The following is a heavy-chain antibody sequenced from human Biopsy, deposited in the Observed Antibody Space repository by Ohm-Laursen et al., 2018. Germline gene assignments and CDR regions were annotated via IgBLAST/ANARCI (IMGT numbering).Heavy chain of an antibody. V-gene: IGHV4-59*12. D-gene: IGHD1-14*01. J-gene: IGHJ5*02. CDR3: ARDRDRRGWFDP. CDR2: IFYSGST. CDR1: GGPISSYY. Sequence: SETLSLTCNVSGGPISSYYWSWIRQSPGKGLEWIGFIFYSGSTYYNPSLKSQVTMSVDTSKNKFSLRVSSVTAADTAVYYCARDRDRRGWFDPWGQGTLVTVSS.